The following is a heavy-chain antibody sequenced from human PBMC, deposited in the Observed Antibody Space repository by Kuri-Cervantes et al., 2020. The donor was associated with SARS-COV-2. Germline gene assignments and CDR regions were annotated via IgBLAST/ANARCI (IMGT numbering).Heavy chain of an antibody. CDR2: IYYSGST. D-gene: IGHD3-22*01. CDR3: ARLNDSSGYYHWDY. Sequence: SETLSLTCTVSGGSISSYYWSWIRQPPGKGLEWIWYIYYSGSTNYNPSLKSRVTISVDTSKNQFSLKLSSVTAADTAVYYCARLNDSSGYYHWDYWGQGNLVTVSS. J-gene: IGHJ4*02. V-gene: IGHV4-59*01. CDR1: GGSISSYY.